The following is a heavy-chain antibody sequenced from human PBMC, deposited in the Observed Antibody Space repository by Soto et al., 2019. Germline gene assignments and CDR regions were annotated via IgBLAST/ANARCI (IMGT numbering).Heavy chain of an antibody. D-gene: IGHD3-9*01. CDR1: GYSFTSYW. J-gene: IGHJ4*02. V-gene: IGHV5-51*01. Sequence: GESLKISCKASGYSFTSYWIGWVRQMPGKGLEWMGSIYPGDSDTTYSPSFQGQVTISADKSISTAYLQWSSLKASDTAIYYCARRVHERTAYYFDYWGQGTLVTVSS. CDR2: IYPGDSDT. CDR3: ARRVHERTAYYFDY.